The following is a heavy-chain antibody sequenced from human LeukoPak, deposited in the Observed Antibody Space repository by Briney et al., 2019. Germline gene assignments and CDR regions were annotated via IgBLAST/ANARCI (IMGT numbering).Heavy chain of an antibody. CDR2: INSDGSST. D-gene: IGHD6-19*01. CDR3: AREDRSGWYKRYYYYGMDV. V-gene: IGHV3-74*01. Sequence: GGSLRLSCAASGFTFSSYWMHWVRQAPGKGLVWVSRINSDGSSTSYADSVKGRFTISRDNAKNTLYLQMNSLRAEDTAVYYCAREDRSGWYKRYYYYGMDVWGQGTTVTVSS. J-gene: IGHJ6*02. CDR1: GFTFSSYW.